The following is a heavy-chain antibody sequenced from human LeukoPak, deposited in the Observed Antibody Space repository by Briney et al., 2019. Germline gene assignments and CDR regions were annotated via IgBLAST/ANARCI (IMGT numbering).Heavy chain of an antibody. V-gene: IGHV4-59*12. D-gene: IGHD6-13*01. Sequence: SETLSLTCTVSGGSISGYYWNWVRQPPGKGLEWIGYIYYSGSTNYNPSLKSRVTISVDRSKNQFSLKLSSVTAADTAVYYCAREGPAAAPPLWGQGTLVTVSS. CDR1: GGSISGYY. J-gene: IGHJ4*02. CDR2: IYYSGST. CDR3: AREGPAAAPPL.